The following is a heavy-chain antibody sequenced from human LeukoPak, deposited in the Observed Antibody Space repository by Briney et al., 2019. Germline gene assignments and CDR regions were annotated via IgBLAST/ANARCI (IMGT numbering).Heavy chain of an antibody. Sequence: GGSLRLSCAASGFTFSAYWMHWVRHAPGKGLVSVSRINSDGSSVTYADPVKGRFTISRDNAKNTLYLQMSSLRAEDTAVYYCARGVDYWGQGTLVTVSS. CDR3: ARGVDY. V-gene: IGHV3-74*01. J-gene: IGHJ4*02. D-gene: IGHD2-8*01. CDR2: INSDGSSV. CDR1: GFTFSAYW.